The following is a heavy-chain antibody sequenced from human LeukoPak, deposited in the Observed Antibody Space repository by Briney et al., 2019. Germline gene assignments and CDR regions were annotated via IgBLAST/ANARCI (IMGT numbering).Heavy chain of an antibody. CDR3: ARSRRDYGDYDY. V-gene: IGHV2-70*04. Sequence: SGPALVKPTQTLTLTCTFSGFSLSTRGMRVSWIRQPPGKALEWLARIDWDDDKFHSTSLKTRLTISKDTSKNQVVLTMTNMDPVDTATYYCARSRRDYGDYDYWGQGTLVTVSS. J-gene: IGHJ4*02. D-gene: IGHD4-17*01. CDR2: IDWDDDK. CDR1: GFSLSTRGMR.